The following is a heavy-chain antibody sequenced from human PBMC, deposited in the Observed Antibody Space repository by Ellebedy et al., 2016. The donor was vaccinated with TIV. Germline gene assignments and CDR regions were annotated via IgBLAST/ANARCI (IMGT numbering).Heavy chain of an antibody. D-gene: IGHD3-10*01. J-gene: IGHJ6*02. CDR1: GDSISSSSYY. CDR3: ARHYGNYGSGSKGMDV. CDR2: IYYSGST. V-gene: IGHV4-39*01. Sequence: MPSETLSLTCTVSGDSISSSSYYWGWIRQPPGKGLEWIGSIYYSGSTYYNPSLKSRVTISVDTSKNQFSLKLNSVTAADTAVYYCARHYGNYGSGSKGMDVWGQGTTVTVSS.